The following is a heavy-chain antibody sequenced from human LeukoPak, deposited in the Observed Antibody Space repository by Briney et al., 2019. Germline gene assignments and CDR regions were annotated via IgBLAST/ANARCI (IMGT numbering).Heavy chain of an antibody. V-gene: IGHV1-69*04. CDR3: ASSYYYDSSGYYVDY. CDR2: IISILGIA. D-gene: IGHD3-22*01. CDR1: GGTFSNYA. J-gene: IGHJ4*02. Sequence: SVKVSCKASGGTFSNYAISWVRQAPGQGLEWMGRIISILGIANYAQKFQGRVTITADKSTRTAYMELSSLRSGDTAVYYCASSYYYDSSGYYVDYWGQGTLLTVSS.